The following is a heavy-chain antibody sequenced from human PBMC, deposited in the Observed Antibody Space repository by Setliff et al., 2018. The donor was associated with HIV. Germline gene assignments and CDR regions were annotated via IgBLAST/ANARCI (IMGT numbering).Heavy chain of an antibody. CDR2: ISSSGSYI. CDR3: VRDQVGPQWCYMDV. J-gene: IGHJ6*03. D-gene: IGHD2-15*01. CDR1: GFTFITST. V-gene: IGHV3-21*04. Sequence: GGSLRLSCAVSGFTFITSTMNWVRQAPGKGLEWVASISSSGSYIHYADSVKGRFTISRDNAKNSQYLLMNRLTAEDAAVYYCVRDQVGPQWCYMDVWGKGTTVTVSS.